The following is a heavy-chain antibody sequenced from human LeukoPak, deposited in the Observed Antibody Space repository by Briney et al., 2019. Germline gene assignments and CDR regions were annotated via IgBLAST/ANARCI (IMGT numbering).Heavy chain of an antibody. CDR3: ARDFRYGDHEGYFDL. J-gene: IGHJ2*01. CDR1: GFTVSSNY. D-gene: IGHD4-17*01. CDR2: IYSGGST. Sequence: GGSLRLSCAASGFTVSSNYMSWVRQAPGKGLEWVSVIYSGGSTYYADSVKGRFTISRDNSKNTLYLQMNSLRAEDTAVYYCARDFRYGDHEGYFDLWGRGTLVTVSS. V-gene: IGHV3-53*01.